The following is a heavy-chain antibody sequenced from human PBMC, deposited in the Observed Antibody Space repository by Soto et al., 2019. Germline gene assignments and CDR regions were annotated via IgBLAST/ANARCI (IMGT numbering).Heavy chain of an antibody. CDR3: ARAGLLWFGDRYYYYGMDV. CDR1: GGSISSGGYY. V-gene: IGHV4-31*03. CDR2: IYYSGST. J-gene: IGHJ6*02. D-gene: IGHD3-10*01. Sequence: SETLSLTCTVSGGSISSGGYYWSWIRQHPGKGLEWIWYIYYSGSTFYNPSLKSRVTISVDTSKNQFSLKLSSVTAADTAVYYCARAGLLWFGDRYYYYGMDVWGQGTTVTVSS.